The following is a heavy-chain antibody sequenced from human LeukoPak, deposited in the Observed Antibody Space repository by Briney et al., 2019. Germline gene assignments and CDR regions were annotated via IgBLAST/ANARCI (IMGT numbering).Heavy chain of an antibody. CDR1: GFTFSSYG. CDR3: AKEQDPSLGGLSFYLLSPYDY. Sequence: GGSLRLSCAASGFTFSSYGMHWVRQAPGKGLEWVAVISYDGSNKYYADSVKGRFTISRDNSKNTLYLQMNGLRAEDTAVYYCAKEQDPSLGGLSFYLLSPYDYWGQGTLVTVSS. CDR2: ISYDGSNK. J-gene: IGHJ4*02. D-gene: IGHD3-16*02. V-gene: IGHV3-30*18.